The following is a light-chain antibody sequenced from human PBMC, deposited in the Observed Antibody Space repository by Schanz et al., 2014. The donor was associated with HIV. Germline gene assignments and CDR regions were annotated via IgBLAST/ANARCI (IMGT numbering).Light chain of an antibody. CDR3: QHYGSS. V-gene: IGKV3-11*01. CDR2: DAS. CDR1: QSISTC. J-gene: IGKJ3*01. Sequence: ENVLTQSPVTLSLSLGERATLSCRASQSISTCLAWYLQKPGQPPRLLIYDASKRATGIPARFSGSGSGTDFTLSISNLEPEDFAVYYCQHYGSSFGPGTKVDIK.